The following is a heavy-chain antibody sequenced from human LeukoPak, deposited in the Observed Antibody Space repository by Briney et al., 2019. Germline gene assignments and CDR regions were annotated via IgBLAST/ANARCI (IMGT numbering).Heavy chain of an antibody. D-gene: IGHD4-17*01. CDR2: IYYSGRT. V-gene: IGHV4-59*01. J-gene: IGHJ4*02. CDR1: GGSISGYY. Sequence: SETLSLTCTVSGGSISGYYWSWIRQPPGKGLEWIGYIYYSGRTDHNPSLKSRLTISVDASKNQFSLKLSSVTAADTAVYYCARTRGVPYGDYLNDYWGQGTLVTVSS. CDR3: ARTRGVPYGDYLNDY.